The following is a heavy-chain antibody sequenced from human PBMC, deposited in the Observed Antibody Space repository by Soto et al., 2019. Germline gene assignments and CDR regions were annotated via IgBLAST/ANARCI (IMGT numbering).Heavy chain of an antibody. CDR2: ISIPSSVM. V-gene: IGHV3-48*03. J-gene: IGHJ6*02. Sequence: PGGSLRLSCAASGFSISSYEMTWIRQAPGKGLEWLSYISIPSSVMYYAESVRGRFTTSRDNAKDSVYLQMNSLRAEDTAVYYCARAAPTDFWSGAYYYYYNGMDVWGQGTTVTVSS. D-gene: IGHD3-3*01. CDR1: GFSISSYE. CDR3: ARAAPTDFWSGAYYYYYNGMDV.